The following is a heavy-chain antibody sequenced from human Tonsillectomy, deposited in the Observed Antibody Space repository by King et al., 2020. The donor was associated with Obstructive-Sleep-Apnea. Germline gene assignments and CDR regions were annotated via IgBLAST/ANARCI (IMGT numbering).Heavy chain of an antibody. CDR3: AREYSSSWGIHY. J-gene: IGHJ4*02. CDR2: LEPSDYDT. D-gene: IGHD6-13*01. V-gene: IGHV5-10-1*03. Sequence: VQLVESGAEVKKPGESLRISCKGSGYSFNSYWITWVRQMPGKGLEGMGRLEPSDYDTNYSPSFLGHVTISADKSISPAYLQWSSLKAADTAIYYCAREYSSSWGIHYWGRGTLVTVSS. CDR1: GYSFNSYW.